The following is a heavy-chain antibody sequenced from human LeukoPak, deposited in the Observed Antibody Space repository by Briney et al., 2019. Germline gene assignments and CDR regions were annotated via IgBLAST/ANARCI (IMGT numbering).Heavy chain of an antibody. CDR2: ISSSSSYI. Sequence: GGSLRLSCAASGFTFSGYSMNWVRQAPGKGLEWVSSISSSSSYIYYADSVKGRFTISRDNAKNSLYLQMNSLRAEDTAVYYCARDLSSSWHTPTGYWGQGTLVTVSS. D-gene: IGHD6-13*01. CDR1: GFTFSGYS. J-gene: IGHJ4*02. CDR3: ARDLSSSWHTPTGY. V-gene: IGHV3-21*01.